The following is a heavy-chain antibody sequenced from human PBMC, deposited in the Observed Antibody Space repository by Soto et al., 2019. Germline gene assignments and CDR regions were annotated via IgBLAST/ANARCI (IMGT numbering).Heavy chain of an antibody. Sequence: ASVKVSCKASGYTFTGYYMHWVRQAPGQGLEWMGWINPNSGGTNYAQKFQGRVTMTRDTSISTAYMELSRLRSDDTAVYYCARERDSGGWQGYYYGMDVWGQGTTVVVSS. J-gene: IGHJ6*01. CDR3: ARERDSGGWQGYYYGMDV. V-gene: IGHV1-2*02. D-gene: IGHD6-19*01. CDR2: INPNSGGT. CDR1: GYTFTGYY.